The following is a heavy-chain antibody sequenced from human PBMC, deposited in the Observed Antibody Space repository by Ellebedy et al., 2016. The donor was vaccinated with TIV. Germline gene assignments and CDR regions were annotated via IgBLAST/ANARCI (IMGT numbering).Heavy chain of an antibody. J-gene: IGHJ4*02. CDR3: ARCPSSSWYGVGGY. CDR1: GYTFTGYY. D-gene: IGHD6-13*01. CDR2: INPNSGGT. Sequence: ASVKVSCKASGYTFTGYYMHWVRQAPGQGLEWMGWINPNSGGTNYAQKFQDRVTMTRDTSISTAYMELSRLRSDDTAVYYCARCPSSSWYGVGGYWGQGTLVTVSS. V-gene: IGHV1-2*02.